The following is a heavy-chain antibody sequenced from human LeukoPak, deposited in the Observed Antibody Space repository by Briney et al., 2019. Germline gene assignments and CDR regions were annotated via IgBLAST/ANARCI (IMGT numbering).Heavy chain of an antibody. CDR3: ARGGLYGDYTTNFDY. CDR1: GFTFSGYT. V-gene: IGHV3-30-3*01. D-gene: IGHD4-17*01. Sequence: GRSLRLSCAASGFTFSGYTIHWVRQAPGKGLEWVAVISYDGSNKYYADSVKGRFTISRDNSKNTLYLQMNSLRAEDTAVYYCARGGLYGDYTTNFDYWGQGTLVTVSS. J-gene: IGHJ4*02. CDR2: ISYDGSNK.